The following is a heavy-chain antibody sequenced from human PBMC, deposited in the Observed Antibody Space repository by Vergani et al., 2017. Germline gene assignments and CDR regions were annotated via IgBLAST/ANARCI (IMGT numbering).Heavy chain of an antibody. D-gene: IGHD3-10*01. CDR1: FSGST. CDR3: AVVGFSPFDH. Sequence: QVQLVQSGAEVKKPGSSVQVSCIFSGSTFSWLRQAPGQGFEWMGRIISFSGTTNYAQRFQGRITITADESTRTVYMELSNLRPDDTAVYYCAVVGFSPFDHWGQGTLVTVSS. V-gene: IGHV1-69*08. CDR2: IISFSGTT. J-gene: IGHJ4*02.